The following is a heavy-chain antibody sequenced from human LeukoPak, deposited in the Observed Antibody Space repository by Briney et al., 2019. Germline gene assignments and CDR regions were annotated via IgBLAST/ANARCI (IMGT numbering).Heavy chain of an antibody. Sequence: GGSLRLSCAASGFTFNSYAMHWVRQAPGKGLEWVAVISYDGSNKYYADSVKGRFTISRDNSKNTLYLQMNSLRAEDTAVYHCARGIRFSNYGMDVWGQGTTVTVSS. J-gene: IGHJ6*02. D-gene: IGHD3-3*01. CDR3: ARGIRFSNYGMDV. V-gene: IGHV3-30-3*01. CDR1: GFTFNSYA. CDR2: ISYDGSNK.